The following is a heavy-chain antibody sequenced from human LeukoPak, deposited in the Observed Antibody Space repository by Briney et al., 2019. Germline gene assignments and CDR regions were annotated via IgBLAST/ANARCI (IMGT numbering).Heavy chain of an antibody. CDR1: GYTFTSYY. Sequence: GASVKVSCKASGYTFTSYYMHWVRQAPGQGLEWMGWINPNSGGTNYAQKFQGRVTMTRDTSISTAYMELSRLRSDDTAVYYCARDPGAARRLDAFDIWGQGTMVTVSS. D-gene: IGHD6-6*01. CDR3: ARDPGAARRLDAFDI. V-gene: IGHV1-2*02. CDR2: INPNSGGT. J-gene: IGHJ3*02.